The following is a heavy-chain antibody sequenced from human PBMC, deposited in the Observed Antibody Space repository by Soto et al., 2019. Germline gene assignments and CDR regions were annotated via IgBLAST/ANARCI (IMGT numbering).Heavy chain of an antibody. CDR3: ARGDDWKSSCFDP. V-gene: IGHV4-59*01. Sequence: SETLSLTCTVSGGSISSYYWNWIRQPPGKGLEWIGYISYSEKTNYNPSLKSRVTISLDTSKNQFSLKLTSVTAADTAVFYCARGDDWKSSCFDPWGQGTLVTVSS. CDR1: GGSISSYY. J-gene: IGHJ5*02. CDR2: ISYSEKT. D-gene: IGHD1-1*01.